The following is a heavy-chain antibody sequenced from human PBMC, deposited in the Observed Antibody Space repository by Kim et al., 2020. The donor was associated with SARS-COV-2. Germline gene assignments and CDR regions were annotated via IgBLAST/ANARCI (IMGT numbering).Heavy chain of an antibody. CDR2: IHGSITYI. V-gene: IGHV3-21*01. D-gene: IGHD2-15*01. J-gene: IGHJ4*02. Sequence: GGSLRLSCAAAGFTFSSHSMNCVRQTPDKGLEWLSLIHGSITYIYYADSVQGRFTISRDNTKNSVYLQINSVRAEDTAVYYCARDGPAWSRDYLGQGTLVTFAS. CDR3: ARDGPAWSRDY. CDR1: GFTFSSHS.